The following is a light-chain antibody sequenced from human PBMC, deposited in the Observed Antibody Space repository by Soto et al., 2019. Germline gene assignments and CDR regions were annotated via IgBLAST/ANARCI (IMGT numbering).Light chain of an antibody. CDR3: QQYSRSPLT. CDR2: GAS. CDR1: QTISSSS. Sequence: ETVLTQSPGTLSLSPGERATLSCRTSQTISSSSLAWYQQKPGRAPRLLIYGASNRATGIQDRFSGSGSGTDFTLTISRLEPEDFAVYYCQQYSRSPLTFGGGTKVEIK. J-gene: IGKJ4*01. V-gene: IGKV3-20*01.